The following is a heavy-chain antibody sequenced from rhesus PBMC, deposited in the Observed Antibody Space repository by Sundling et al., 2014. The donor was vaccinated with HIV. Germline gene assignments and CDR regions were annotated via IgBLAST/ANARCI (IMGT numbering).Heavy chain of an antibody. Sequence: QVQLQESGPGLVKPSETLSLICSVSGDSISSDHYWGWIRQSPGKGLEYIGYISGARGSTFYNASLKRRVNILKDTSKNQFSLRMTSVTAADTAVYYCARRMTSLIGFDYWGQGVLVTVSS. CDR1: GDSISSDHY. J-gene: IGHJ4*01. CDR3: ARRMTSLIGFDY. D-gene: IGHD3-9*01. V-gene: IGHV4-99*01. CDR2: ISGARGST.